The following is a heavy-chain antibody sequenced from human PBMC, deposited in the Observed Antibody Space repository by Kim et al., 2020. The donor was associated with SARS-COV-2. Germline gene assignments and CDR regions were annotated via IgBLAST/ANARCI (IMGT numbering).Heavy chain of an antibody. V-gene: IGHV3-48*02. CDR3: ASRQPAYYYGMDV. D-gene: IGHD1-1*01. Sequence: YADSVKGRFTISRDNAKNSLYLQMNSLRDEDTAVYYCASRQPAYYYGMDVWGQGTTVTVSS. J-gene: IGHJ6*02.